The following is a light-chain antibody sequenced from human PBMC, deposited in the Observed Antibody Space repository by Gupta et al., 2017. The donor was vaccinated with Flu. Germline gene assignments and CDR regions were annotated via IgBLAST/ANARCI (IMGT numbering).Light chain of an antibody. V-gene: IGKV1-5*03. Sequence: PSTLSTSVGDRVTITCRTSQSVSSSLDWYQQKSGKAPKLLIYEASTLESGVPSRFSGSGSGTEFTLTISNLQPDDFATYYCQQSISFFFGFGQGTQVEIK. CDR1: QSVSSS. CDR2: EAS. J-gene: IGKJ5*01. CDR3: QQSISFFFG.